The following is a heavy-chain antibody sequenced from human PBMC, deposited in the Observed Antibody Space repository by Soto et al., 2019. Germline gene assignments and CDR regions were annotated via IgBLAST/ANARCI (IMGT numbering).Heavy chain of an antibody. Sequence: QLQLQESGSGLVKPSQTLSLTCAVSGGSISSGGYSWGWIRQPPGKGLEWIGYIYHSGSAYYNPSLKSRVNISVDRSKNQCSLRLRSVTAADTAVYYCARAHSKFDNWLDPWGQGTLVTVSS. V-gene: IGHV4-30-2*01. CDR3: ARAHSKFDNWLDP. CDR2: IYHSGSA. CDR1: GGSISSGGYS. J-gene: IGHJ5*02. D-gene: IGHD4-4*01.